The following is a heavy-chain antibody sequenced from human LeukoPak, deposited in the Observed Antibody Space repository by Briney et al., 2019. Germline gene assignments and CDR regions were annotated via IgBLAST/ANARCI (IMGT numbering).Heavy chain of an antibody. J-gene: IGHJ4*02. CDR2: ISGSGGST. CDR1: GFTFSSYA. CDR3: APSFYDFWSGYLDY. D-gene: IGHD3-3*01. Sequence: PGGSLRLSCAASGFTFSSYAMSWVRQAPGKGLEWVSAISGSGGSTYYADSVKGRFTISRDNSKNTLYLQMNSLRAEDTAVYYCAPSFYDFWSGYLDYWGQGTLVTVSS. V-gene: IGHV3-23*01.